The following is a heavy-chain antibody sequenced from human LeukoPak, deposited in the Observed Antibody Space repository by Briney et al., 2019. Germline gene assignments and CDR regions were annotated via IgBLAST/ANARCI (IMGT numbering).Heavy chain of an antibody. J-gene: IGHJ3*02. CDR3: ARGYRGYQDAFDI. D-gene: IGHD1-26*01. CDR2: LIPMFGTA. V-gene: IGHV1-69*13. CDR1: GGTFSTYA. Sequence: SVKVSCKAYGGTFSTYAISWVRQAPGQELEWIGGLIPMFGTAHSAQKFQGRVTITADESTNTAYMELSSLRSEDTAVYYCARGYRGYQDAFDIWGQGTMVTVSS.